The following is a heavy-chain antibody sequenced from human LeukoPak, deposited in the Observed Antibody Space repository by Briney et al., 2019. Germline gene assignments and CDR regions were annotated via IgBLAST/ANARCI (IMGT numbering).Heavy chain of an antibody. CDR3: ARDEYNNYGSGGWFDP. D-gene: IGHD3-10*01. V-gene: IGHV3-23*01. Sequence: SGGSLRLSCAASGFTFNDHAMSWVRQAPGRGLEWVSAISGSGGNTYYADSVEGRFTISRDNSKNTVYLQVNNVRPEDTAIYFCARDEYNNYGSGGWFDPWGLGTLVTVSS. J-gene: IGHJ5*02. CDR2: ISGSGGNT. CDR1: GFTFNDHA.